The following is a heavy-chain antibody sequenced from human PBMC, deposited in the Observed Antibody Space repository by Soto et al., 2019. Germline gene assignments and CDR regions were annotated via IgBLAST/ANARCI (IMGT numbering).Heavy chain of an antibody. V-gene: IGHV4-34*01. D-gene: IGHD1-1*01. CDR1: GGSFSGYY. J-gene: IGHJ6*03. CDR3: ARGRYLRGRYMDV. CDR2: INHSGST. Sequence: PSETPSLTCAVYGGSFSGYYWSWIRQPPGKGLEWIGEINHSGSTNYNPSLKSRVTISVDTSKNQFSLKLSSVTAADTAVYYCARGRYLRGRYMDVWGKGTTVTVSS.